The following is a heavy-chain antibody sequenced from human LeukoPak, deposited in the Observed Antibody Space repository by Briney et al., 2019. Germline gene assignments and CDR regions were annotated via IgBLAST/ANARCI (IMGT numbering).Heavy chain of an antibody. J-gene: IGHJ2*01. CDR1: GFTFSSYA. Sequence: PGGSLRLSCAASGFTFSSYAMHWVRQAPGKGLEWVAVISYDGSNKYYADSVKGRFTISRDNSKNTLYLQMNSLRAEDTAVYYCARSGPRTGEWLVPRGFDLWGRGTLVTVSS. D-gene: IGHD6-19*01. CDR2: ISYDGSNK. CDR3: ARSGPRTGEWLVPRGFDL. V-gene: IGHV3-30-3*01.